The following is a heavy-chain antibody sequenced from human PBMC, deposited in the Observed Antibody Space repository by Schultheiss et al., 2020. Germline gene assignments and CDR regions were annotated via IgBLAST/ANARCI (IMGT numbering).Heavy chain of an antibody. CDR2: IYYSGST. D-gene: IGHD2-15*01. CDR3: ARAYCSGGSCYVSHGNAFDI. Sequence: TLSLTCAVYGGSFSGYYWGWIRQPPGKGLEWIGSIYYSGSTNYNPSLKSRVTISVDTSKNQFSLKLSSVTAADTAVYYCARAYCSGGSCYVSHGNAFDIWGQGTMVTVSS. J-gene: IGHJ3*02. CDR1: GGSFSGYY. V-gene: IGHV4-34*01.